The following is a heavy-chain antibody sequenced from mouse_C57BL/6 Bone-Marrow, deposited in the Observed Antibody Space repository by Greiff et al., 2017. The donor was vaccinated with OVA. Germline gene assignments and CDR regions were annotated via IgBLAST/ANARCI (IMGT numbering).Heavy chain of an antibody. V-gene: IGHV1-76*01. D-gene: IGHD2-2*01. Sequence: VQLQQSGAELVRPGASVKLSCKASGYTFTDYYINWVKQRPGQGLEWIARIYPGSGNTYYNEKFKGKATLTAEKSSSTAYMQLSSLTSEDSAVYFCARGDLLWLRRGGYFDYWGQGTTLTVSS. J-gene: IGHJ2*01. CDR2: IYPGSGNT. CDR3: ARGDLLWLRRGGYFDY. CDR1: GYTFTDYY.